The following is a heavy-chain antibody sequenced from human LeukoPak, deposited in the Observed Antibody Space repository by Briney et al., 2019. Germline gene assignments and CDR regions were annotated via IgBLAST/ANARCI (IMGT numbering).Heavy chain of an antibody. Sequence: GGSLRLSCAASGFTFSHYAMSWVRQAPGKGLEWVSAIRGNGVTTYDADSVKGRFTISRDNSRNTLYLEMKSLRADDTAVYYCAKVELSASGGELDPWGQGTLVIVSS. CDR1: GFTFSHYA. D-gene: IGHD3-16*02. CDR2: IRGNGVTT. J-gene: IGHJ5*02. V-gene: IGHV3-23*01. CDR3: AKVELSASGGELDP.